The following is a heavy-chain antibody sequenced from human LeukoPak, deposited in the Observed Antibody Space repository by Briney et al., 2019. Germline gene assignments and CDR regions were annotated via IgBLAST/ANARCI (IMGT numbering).Heavy chain of an antibody. CDR1: GESFSGYY. J-gene: IGHJ4*02. CDR3: ASSGWYRPALFDY. CDR2: INHSGST. Sequence: SETLSLTCAVYGESFSGYYWSWIRQPPGKGLEWIGEINHSGSTNYNPSLKSRVTISVDTSKNQFSLKLSSVTAADTAVYYCASSGWYRPALFDYWGQGTLVTVSS. V-gene: IGHV4-34*01. D-gene: IGHD6-19*01.